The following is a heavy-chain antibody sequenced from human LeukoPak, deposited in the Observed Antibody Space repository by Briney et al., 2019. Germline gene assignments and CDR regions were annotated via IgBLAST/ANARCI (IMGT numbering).Heavy chain of an antibody. V-gene: IGHV4-61*02. CDR2: IYTSGST. D-gene: IGHD2-8*02. Sequence: PSQTLSLTCTVSGGSISSGSYYWSWIRQPAGKGLEWIGRIYTSGSTNYNPSLKSRVTISVDTSKSQFSLKLSSVTAADTAVYYCARDSGGLQFDYWGQGTLVTVSS. J-gene: IGHJ4*02. CDR3: ARDSGGLQFDY. CDR1: GGSISSGSYY.